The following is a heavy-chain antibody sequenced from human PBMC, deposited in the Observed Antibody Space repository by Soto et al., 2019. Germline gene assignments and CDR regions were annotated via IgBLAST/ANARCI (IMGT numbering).Heavy chain of an antibody. D-gene: IGHD6-19*01. Sequence: GSLRLSWAASGFTFSSYAMHWVRQAPGKGLEWVAVISYDGSNKYYADSVKGRFTISRDNSKNTLYLQMNSLRAEDTAVYYCARDLAVAGHPYYFDYWGQGTLVTVSS. CDR2: ISYDGSNK. CDR1: GFTFSSYA. CDR3: ARDLAVAGHPYYFDY. V-gene: IGHV3-30-3*01. J-gene: IGHJ4*02.